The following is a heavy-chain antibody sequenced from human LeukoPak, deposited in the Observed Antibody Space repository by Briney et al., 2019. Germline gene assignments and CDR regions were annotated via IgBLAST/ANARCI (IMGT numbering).Heavy chain of an antibody. V-gene: IGHV3-11*04. CDR2: IGRSGTTI. D-gene: IGHD6-13*01. CDR3: AKDDSNSWYRD. Sequence: PGGSLRLSCAASGFTFSDYYMSWIRQAPGKGLEWVSYIGRSGTTIHYADSVKGRFTSSWDNAKKSLYLQMNSLRSEDTAVYYCAKDDSNSWYRDWGQGTLVTVSP. CDR1: GFTFSDYY. J-gene: IGHJ4*02.